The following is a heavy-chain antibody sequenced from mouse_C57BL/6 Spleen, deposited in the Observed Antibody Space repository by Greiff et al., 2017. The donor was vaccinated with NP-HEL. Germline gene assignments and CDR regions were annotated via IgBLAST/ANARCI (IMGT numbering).Heavy chain of an antibody. CDR2: INTGSGGT. J-gene: IGHJ1*03. Sequence: VQLQQSGAELVRPGTSVKVSCKASGYAFTNYLIEWVKQRPEQGLEWIGVINTGSGGTNYNEKFKGKATLPADKSSSTAYMQLSSLTSEDSAVYFCAAWYFDVWGTRTTVTVSS. V-gene: IGHV1-54*01. CDR1: GYAFTNYL. CDR3: AAWYFDV.